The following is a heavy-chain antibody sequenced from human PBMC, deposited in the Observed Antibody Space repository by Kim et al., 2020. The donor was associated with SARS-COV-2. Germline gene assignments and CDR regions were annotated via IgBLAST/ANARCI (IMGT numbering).Heavy chain of an antibody. CDR1: GGSISSYY. D-gene: IGHD5-18*01. Sequence: SETLFLTCTVSGGSISSYYWSWIRQPPGKGLEWIGYIYYSGSTNYNPSLKSRVTISVDTSKNQFSLKLSSVTAADTAVYYCARVTVASGGYSYGGLRFDYWGQGTLVTVSS. CDR3: ARVTVASGGYSYGGLRFDY. CDR2: IYYSGST. V-gene: IGHV4-59*13. J-gene: IGHJ4*02.